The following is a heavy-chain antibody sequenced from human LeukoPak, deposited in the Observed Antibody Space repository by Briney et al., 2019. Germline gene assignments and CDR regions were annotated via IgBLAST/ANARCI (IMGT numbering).Heavy chain of an antibody. J-gene: IGHJ4*02. CDR3: ARDRFTCFPFDY. V-gene: IGHV3-74*01. D-gene: IGHD3-16*02. CDR1: GFTFSSYW. Sequence: PGGSLRLSCAASGFTFSSYWMHWVRQAPGKGLVWVSRINTDGSSTSYADSVKGRFTISRDNAKNTLYLQMNSLRAEDTAVYYCARDRFTCFPFDYWGQGTLVTVSS. CDR2: INTDGSST.